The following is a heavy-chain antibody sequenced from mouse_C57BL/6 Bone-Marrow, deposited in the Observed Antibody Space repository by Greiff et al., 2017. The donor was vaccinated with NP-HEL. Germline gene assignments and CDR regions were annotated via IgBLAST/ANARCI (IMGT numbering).Heavy chain of an antibody. CDR3: ARKQWDHYAWFAY. J-gene: IGHJ3*01. D-gene: IGHD1-2*01. CDR2: IDPSDSYT. V-gene: IGHV1-69*01. Sequence: QVQLQQPGAELVMPGASVKLSCKASGYTFTSYWMHWVKQRPGQGLEWIGEIDPSDSYTNYNQKFKGKSTLTVDKSSSTAYMQLSSLTSEDSAVYYCARKQWDHYAWFAYWGQGTLVTVSA. CDR1: GYTFTSYW.